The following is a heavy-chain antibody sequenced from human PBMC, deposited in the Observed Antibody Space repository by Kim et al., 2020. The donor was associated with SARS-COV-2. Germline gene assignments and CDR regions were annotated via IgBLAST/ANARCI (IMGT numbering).Heavy chain of an antibody. D-gene: IGHD2-15*01. Sequence: YADSVRGRFTISRDNSKNTLYVQKNSLRAEDTAVYYCARDGGGTYGMDIWGQGTTVTVSS. CDR3: ARDGGGTYGMDI. V-gene: IGHV3-33*01. J-gene: IGHJ6*02.